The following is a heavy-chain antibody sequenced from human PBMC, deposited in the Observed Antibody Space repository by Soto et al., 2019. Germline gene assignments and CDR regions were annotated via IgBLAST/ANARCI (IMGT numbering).Heavy chain of an antibody. CDR3: ARGYCSGGNCYSGMDV. CDR2: IIPIPGTT. J-gene: IGHJ6*02. D-gene: IGHD2-15*01. Sequence: SVKVSCKASGGTFSTHAIIWVRQAPGHGLEWMGGIIPIPGTTYYTQKFQGRVTITADEPTSTAFMELSSLKSEDTAVFYCARGYCSGGNCYSGMDVWGQGTMVTVSS. CDR1: GGTFSTHA. V-gene: IGHV1-69*13.